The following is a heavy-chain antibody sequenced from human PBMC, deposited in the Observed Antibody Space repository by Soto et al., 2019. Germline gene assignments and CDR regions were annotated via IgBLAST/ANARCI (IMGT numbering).Heavy chain of an antibody. Sequence: PSETLSLTCTVSGGSISSSSYYWGWIRQPPGKGLEWIGSIYYSGSTYYNPSLKSRVTISVDTSKNQFSLKLSSVTAADTAVYYCARHSSNIAAALDYWGQGTLVTVSS. CDR1: GGSISSSSYY. CDR3: ARHSSNIAAALDY. V-gene: IGHV4-39*01. D-gene: IGHD6-13*01. J-gene: IGHJ4*02. CDR2: IYYSGST.